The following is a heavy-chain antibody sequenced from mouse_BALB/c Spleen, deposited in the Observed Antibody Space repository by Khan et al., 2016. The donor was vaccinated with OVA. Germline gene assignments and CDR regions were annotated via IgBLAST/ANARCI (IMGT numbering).Heavy chain of an antibody. J-gene: IGHJ3*01. CDR1: GYSFTTYY. Sequence: VRLQQSGPELMKPGASVNISCKASGYSFTTYYIHWVKQSRGKSLEWIGYIDPFSTGTDYNQKFKGQATLTVDKSSNAAYMHLSSLTSEDDAVYYCARGTFDYWGQGTLVTVSA. D-gene: IGHD3-3*01. CDR3: ARGTFDY. CDR2: IDPFSTGT. V-gene: IGHV1S135*01.